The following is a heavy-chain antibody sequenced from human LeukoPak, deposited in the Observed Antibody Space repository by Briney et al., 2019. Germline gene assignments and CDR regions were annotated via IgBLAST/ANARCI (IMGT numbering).Heavy chain of an antibody. J-gene: IGHJ4*02. V-gene: IGHV3-73*01. Sequence: GGSLRLSCATSGFTFNVYAIHWVRQAPGKGLEWVGRIRTRKNNFATSYAASVKGRFTVSRDDSRNTAHLQIDDMRIDDTAVYYCSRAEYGLDHWGRGTPVRVSS. D-gene: IGHD2/OR15-2a*01. CDR1: GFTFNVYA. CDR3: SRAEYGLDH. CDR2: IRTRKNNFAT.